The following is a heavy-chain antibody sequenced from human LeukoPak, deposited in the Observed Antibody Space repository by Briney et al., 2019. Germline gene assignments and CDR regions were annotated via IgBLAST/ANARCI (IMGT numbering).Heavy chain of an antibody. D-gene: IGHD3-10*01. V-gene: IGHV3-23*01. CDR3: AKYFGSGSRFSDY. Sequence: PGASLRLSCAASGFTLSTYAMTWVRQAPEKGLEWVSAISGGGGTTTYADSVKGRFTISRDNPKNTLYLQMNSLRAEDTAVYYCAKYFGSGSRFSDYWGQGTLVTVSS. J-gene: IGHJ4*02. CDR2: ISGGGGTT. CDR1: GFTLSTYA.